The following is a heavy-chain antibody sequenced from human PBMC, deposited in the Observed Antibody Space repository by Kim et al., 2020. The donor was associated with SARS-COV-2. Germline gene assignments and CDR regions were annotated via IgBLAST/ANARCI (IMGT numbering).Heavy chain of an antibody. D-gene: IGHD6-19*01. V-gene: IGHV4-39*01. Sequence: DYNPSRKSRVTISVDTSKNQFSLKRNAVTAADTAVYYCARPMSSGWYGFDYWGQGTLVTVSS. J-gene: IGHJ4*02. CDR3: ARPMSSGWYGFDY.